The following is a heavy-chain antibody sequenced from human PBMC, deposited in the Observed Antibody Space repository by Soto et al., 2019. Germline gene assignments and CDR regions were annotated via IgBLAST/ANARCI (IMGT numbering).Heavy chain of an antibody. CDR2: INQSGAT. J-gene: IGHJ5*02. V-gene: IGHV4-34*01. CDR1: GGSFSGYY. D-gene: IGHD2-2*01. CDR3: ALARCTNGRRFDP. Sequence: PSLTCAVYGGSFSGYYWTWIRQPPGKGLEGIGEINQSGATNYKPSLKRRVTISVDSSKNQFSLKLSSVTAADTAVYFCALARCTNGRRFDPWGQGTLVTVSS.